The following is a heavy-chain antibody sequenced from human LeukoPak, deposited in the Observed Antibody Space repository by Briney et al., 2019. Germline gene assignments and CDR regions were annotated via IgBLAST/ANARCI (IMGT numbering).Heavy chain of an antibody. Sequence: ASVKVSCKASGYTFTSYGISWVRQAPGQGLEWMGWISAYNGDTSYAQKLRGRVTTTTDTSTTTAYMELRSLGSDDTAVYYCARAPPGAAAGPADDYWGQGTLVIVSS. D-gene: IGHD6-13*01. CDR1: GYTFTSYG. V-gene: IGHV1-18*01. CDR3: ARAPPGAAAGPADDY. CDR2: ISAYNGDT. J-gene: IGHJ4*02.